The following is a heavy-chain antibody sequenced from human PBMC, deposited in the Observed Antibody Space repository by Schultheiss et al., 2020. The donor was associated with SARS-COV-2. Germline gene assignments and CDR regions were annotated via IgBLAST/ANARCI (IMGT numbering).Heavy chain of an antibody. V-gene: IGHV3-21*04. Sequence: GGSLRLSCAASGFTFSSYSMNWVRQAPGKGLEWVSGVNADGSRTHYADSVKGRFTISRDNAKNSLYLQMNSLRAEDTALYYCARLDYGDYEIDYWGQGTLVTVSS. J-gene: IGHJ4*02. CDR3: ARLDYGDYEIDY. CDR2: VNADGSRT. CDR1: GFTFSSYS. D-gene: IGHD4-17*01.